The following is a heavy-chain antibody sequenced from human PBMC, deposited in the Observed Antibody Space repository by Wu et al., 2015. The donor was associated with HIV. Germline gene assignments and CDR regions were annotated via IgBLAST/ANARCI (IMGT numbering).Heavy chain of an antibody. J-gene: IGHJ3*02. Sequence: QVQLVQSGAEVKKPGSSVKVSCKASGGTFSSYAISWVRQAPGQGLEWMGGIIPIFGTANYAQKFQGRVTITADESTSTAYMELSSLRSEDTAVYYCARNYDSSGYLGVVGAFDIWGQGTMVTVFS. CDR1: GGTFSSYA. CDR2: IIPIFGTA. V-gene: IGHV1-69*12. CDR3: ARNYDSSGYLGVVGAFDI. D-gene: IGHD3-22*01.